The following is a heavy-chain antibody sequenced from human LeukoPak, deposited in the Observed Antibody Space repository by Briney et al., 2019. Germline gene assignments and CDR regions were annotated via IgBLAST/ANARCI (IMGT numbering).Heavy chain of an antibody. D-gene: IGHD1-20*01. CDR2: IKSDGITI. CDR1: GFTFSNYM. Sequence: GGSLRLSCAASGFTFSNYMMHWVRQAPGKGLVWVSRIKSDGITITFADSVKGRFTISRDNAKNTLYLQMNSLRAEDTAVYYCLRDLNWSLDQWGQGTLVTVSS. CDR3: LRDLNWSLDQ. J-gene: IGHJ4*02. V-gene: IGHV3-74*01.